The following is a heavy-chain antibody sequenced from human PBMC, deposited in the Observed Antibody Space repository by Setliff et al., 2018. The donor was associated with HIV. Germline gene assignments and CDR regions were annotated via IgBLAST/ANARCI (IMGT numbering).Heavy chain of an antibody. Sequence: SETLSLTCDVSGFSISSCYYWGWIRQSPGKGLEWIGNIYHTGSSYYNPSLKDRATISLDTSKNQFSLKLNSVTVADTAVYYFARDDLDLVISVYGNWGQGTLVTVSS. J-gene: IGHJ4*02. D-gene: IGHD3-22*01. CDR2: IYHTGSS. CDR3: ARDDLDLVISVYGN. CDR1: GFSISSCYY. V-gene: IGHV4-38-2*02.